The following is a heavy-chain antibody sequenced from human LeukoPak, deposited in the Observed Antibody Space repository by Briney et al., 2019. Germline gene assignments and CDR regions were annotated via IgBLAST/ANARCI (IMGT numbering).Heavy chain of an antibody. Sequence: GGSLRLSCAASGFTFSDYYMNWVRQAPGKGLEWVSSISSSSSYIYYADSVKGRFTISRDNAKNSLYLQMNSLRAEDTAVYYCARLSGLYYFDYWGQGTLVTVSS. CDR3: ARLSGLYYFDY. CDR2: ISSSSSYI. CDR1: GFTFSDYY. D-gene: IGHD3-10*01. J-gene: IGHJ4*02. V-gene: IGHV3-21*01.